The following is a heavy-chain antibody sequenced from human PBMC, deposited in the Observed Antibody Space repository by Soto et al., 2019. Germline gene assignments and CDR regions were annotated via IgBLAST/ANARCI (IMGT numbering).Heavy chain of an antibody. V-gene: IGHV3-23*01. CDR1: GFTFGSYA. D-gene: IGHD6-19*01. Sequence: EVQLLESGGGLVQPGGSLRLSCAASGFTFGSYAMSWVRQAPGKGLEWVSAITGSGGSTSSADSVKGRFTISRDNSKNVLYLQMNSLRVEDTAVYYCAERISGWYWVDYWGQGTLVTVSS. CDR3: AERISGWYWVDY. J-gene: IGHJ4*02. CDR2: ITGSGGST.